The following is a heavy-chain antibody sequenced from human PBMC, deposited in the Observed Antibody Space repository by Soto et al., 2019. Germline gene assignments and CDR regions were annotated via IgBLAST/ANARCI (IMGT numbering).Heavy chain of an antibody. CDR1: GGSISSGGYY. J-gene: IGHJ4*02. Sequence: PSETLSLTCTVSGGSISSGGYYWSWIRQHPGKGLEWIGYIYYSGSTYYNPSLKSRVTISVDTSKNQFSLKLSSVTAADTAVYYCARNEIRFLDDPPAFDYWGQGTLVTVSS. CDR3: ARNEIRFLDDPPAFDY. D-gene: IGHD3-3*01. V-gene: IGHV4-31*03. CDR2: IYYSGST.